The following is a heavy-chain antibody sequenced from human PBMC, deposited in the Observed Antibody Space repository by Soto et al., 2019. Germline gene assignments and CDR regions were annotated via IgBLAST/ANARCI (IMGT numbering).Heavy chain of an antibody. CDR1: GASVSSGSYY. CDR2: IFYNGKTT. Sequence: QVQLQESGPGVVKPSETLSLSCTVSGASVSSGSYYWTWIRQPPGKGLEWVGYIFYNGKTTNYNPSLKSRVTISVDTSKNQFSLKMSSVTAADTAFYYCARVYSGSYGQNHWGQGTLVTVSA. CDR3: ARVYSGSYGQNH. D-gene: IGHD1-26*01. J-gene: IGHJ5*02. V-gene: IGHV4-61*01.